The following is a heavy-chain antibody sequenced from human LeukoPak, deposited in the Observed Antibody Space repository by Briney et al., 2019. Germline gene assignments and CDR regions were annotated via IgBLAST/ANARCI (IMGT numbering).Heavy chain of an antibody. Sequence: GGSLRLSCDASGFSISDYYMSWIRQSPGKGLEWISYITSGGASTNYADSVKGRFTISRNKAKNSVALQLNSLRAEDTAVYYCTRQRRGTYYAFDSWGQGTLVTVSS. CDR1: GFSISDYY. V-gene: IGHV3-11*01. D-gene: IGHD3-16*01. CDR2: ITSGGAST. J-gene: IGHJ4*02. CDR3: TRQRRGTYYAFDS.